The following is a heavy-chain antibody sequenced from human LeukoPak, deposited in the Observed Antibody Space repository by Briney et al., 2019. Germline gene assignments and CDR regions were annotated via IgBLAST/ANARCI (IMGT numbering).Heavy chain of an antibody. CDR2: IYYTGST. D-gene: IGHD5-12*01. V-gene: IGHV4-39*01. Sequence: ASETLSLTCTVSGASISSSRYYWGWIRQPPGNGLEWIGSIYYTGSTYYNPSLRSRVSISVDTSKNQFTLKLSSVTAADTAVYYCARRGVVATPDANFWGQGTLVTVSS. J-gene: IGHJ4*02. CDR3: ARRGVVATPDANF. CDR1: GASISSSRYY.